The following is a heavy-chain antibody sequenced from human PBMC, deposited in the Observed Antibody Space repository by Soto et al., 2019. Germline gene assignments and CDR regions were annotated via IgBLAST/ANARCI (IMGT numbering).Heavy chain of an antibody. D-gene: IGHD6-13*01. CDR2: IYYSGST. Sequence: QVQLQESGPGLVKPSETLSLTCTVSVSAGSVSTGVHYWSWIRQPPGKGLEWIGYIYYSGSTNYNPSLKSRVTLSVDTSKNQFSLKLTSVTAADTAVYYCARGYYTSWYWFDRWGRGTLVTVSS. J-gene: IGHJ2*01. CDR3: ARGYYTSWYWFDR. CDR1: VSAGSVSTGVHY. V-gene: IGHV4-61*08.